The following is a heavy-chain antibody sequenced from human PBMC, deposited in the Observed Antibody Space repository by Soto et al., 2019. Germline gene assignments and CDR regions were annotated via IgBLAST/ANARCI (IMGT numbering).Heavy chain of an antibody. CDR2: IFPKFGTT. V-gene: IGHV1-69*01. Sequence: QVQLVQSGAEVKKPGSSVKVSCKASGDTDTNYVISWVRQAPGQGLEWMGGIFPKFGTTYSAQKLQDRLTITANESTSTVYIQLSSLRLDDTDVYYCEAEMTFGKLSVVWGQGTTVTVSS. D-gene: IGHD3-16*02. CDR1: GDTDTNYV. CDR3: EAEMTFGKLSVV. J-gene: IGHJ6*02.